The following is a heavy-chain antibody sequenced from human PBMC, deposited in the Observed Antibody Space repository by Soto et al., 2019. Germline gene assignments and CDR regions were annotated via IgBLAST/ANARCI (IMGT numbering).Heavy chain of an antibody. D-gene: IGHD3-10*01. CDR3: ASPMDHITMDRYQSSGMDV. CDR1: GGTFSSYA. J-gene: IGHJ6*02. CDR2: IIPIFGTA. V-gene: IGHV1-69*13. Sequence: SVKVSCKASGGTFSSYAISWVRQAPGQGLEWMGGIIPIFGTANYAQKFQGRVTITADESTSTAYMELSSLRSEDTAVYYCASPMDHITMDRYQSSGMDVLGQETTLTVSS.